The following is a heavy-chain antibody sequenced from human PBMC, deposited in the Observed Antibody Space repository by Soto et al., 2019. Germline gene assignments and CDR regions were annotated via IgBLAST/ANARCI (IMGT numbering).Heavy chain of an antibody. J-gene: IGHJ3*02. CDR1: GFTVSSNY. D-gene: IGHD1-26*01. CDR3: AREEGSLTSNAFDI. CDR2: IYSGGST. Sequence: GGSLRLSCAASGFTVSSNYMSWVRQAPGKGLEWVSVIYSGGSTYYADSVKGRFTISRDNSKNTLYLQMNSLRAEDTAVYYCAREEGSLTSNAFDIWGQGTMVTVSS. V-gene: IGHV3-53*01.